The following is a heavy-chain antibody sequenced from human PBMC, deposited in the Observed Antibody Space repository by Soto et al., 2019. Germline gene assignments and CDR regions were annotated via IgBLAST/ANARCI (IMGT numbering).Heavy chain of an antibody. Sequence: SETLSLTCAVYGGSFSGYYWSWLRQPPGKGLEWIGEINQSGSTNYNPSLKSRVTISIDTSKNQFSLKVSSVTAADTAVYYCARGLNYVVYWGQGTLVTVSS. J-gene: IGHJ4*02. CDR3: ARGLNYVVY. D-gene: IGHD3-16*01. V-gene: IGHV4-34*01. CDR1: GGSFSGYY. CDR2: INQSGST.